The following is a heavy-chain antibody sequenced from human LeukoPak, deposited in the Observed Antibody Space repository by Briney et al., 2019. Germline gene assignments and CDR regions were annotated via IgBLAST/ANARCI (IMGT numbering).Heavy chain of an antibody. CDR1: GFTFSSYG. CDR3: ASSGYQSLQFDY. J-gene: IGHJ4*02. CDR2: IWYDGSNK. Sequence: GRSLRLSCAASGFTFSSYGMHWVRQAPGKGLEWVAVIWYDGSNKYYAHSVKGRFTISRDNSKNTLYLQMNSLRAEDTAVYYCASSGYQSLQFDYWGQGTLVTVSS. V-gene: IGHV3-33*01. D-gene: IGHD2-2*01.